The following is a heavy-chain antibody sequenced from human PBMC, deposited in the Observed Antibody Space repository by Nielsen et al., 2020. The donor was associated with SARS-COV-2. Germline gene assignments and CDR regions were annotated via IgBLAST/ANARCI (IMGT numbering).Heavy chain of an antibody. D-gene: IGHD3-22*01. CDR2: IKSKTDGGTT. V-gene: IGHV3-15*01. CDR3: TTDRVTYYYDSSGYRGI. CDR1: GFTFSNAW. Sequence: SCAASGFTFSNAWMSWVRQAPGKGLEWVGRIKSKTDGGTTDYAAPVKGRFTISRDDSKNTLYLQMNSLKTEDTAVYYCTTDRVTYYYDSSGYRGIWGQGTMVTVSS. J-gene: IGHJ3*02.